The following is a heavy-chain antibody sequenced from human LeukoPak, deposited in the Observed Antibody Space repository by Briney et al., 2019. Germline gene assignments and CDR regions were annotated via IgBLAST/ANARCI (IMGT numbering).Heavy chain of an antibody. CDR1: GFIFSNYG. V-gene: IGHV3-30*02. CDR2: IRYDGSNK. Sequence: GGSLRLSCAASGFIFSNYGMHWVRQAPGKGLEWVAFIRYDGSNKYYADSVKGRFTISRDNSKNTLYLQMNSLRAEDTAVYYCAKAPTEYYYYYMDVWGKGTTVTISS. J-gene: IGHJ6*03. CDR3: AKAPTEYYYYYMDV.